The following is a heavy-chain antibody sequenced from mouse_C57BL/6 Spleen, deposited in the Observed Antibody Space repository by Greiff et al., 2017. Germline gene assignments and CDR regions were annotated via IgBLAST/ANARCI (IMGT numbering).Heavy chain of an antibody. CDR3: ANWYFDV. CDR1: GFTFSDYG. J-gene: IGHJ1*03. V-gene: IGHV5-17*01. CDR2: ISSGSSTI. Sequence: DVMLVESGGGLVKPGGSLKLSCAASGFTFSDYGMHWVRQAPEKGLEWVAYISSGSSTIYYADTVKGRFTISRDNAKNTLFLQMTSLRSEDTAMYYCANWYFDVWGTGTTVTVSS.